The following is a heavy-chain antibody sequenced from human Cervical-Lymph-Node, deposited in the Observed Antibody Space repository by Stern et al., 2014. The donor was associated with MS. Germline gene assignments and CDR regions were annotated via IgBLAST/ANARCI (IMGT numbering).Heavy chain of an antibody. J-gene: IGHJ6*02. CDR2: ITPVFGMA. CDR1: GDTFTTYA. D-gene: IGHD3-16*01. Sequence: VQLVESGAEVKKPGSSVKVSCKAFGDTFTTYAISWVRQAPGQGLEWMGGITPVFGMADYAEKFQARVTITVDRSTSTAYMELRSLRFEDTAVYYCAREVGSLSMDVWGQGTTVTVSS. V-gene: IGHV1-69*17. CDR3: AREVGSLSMDV.